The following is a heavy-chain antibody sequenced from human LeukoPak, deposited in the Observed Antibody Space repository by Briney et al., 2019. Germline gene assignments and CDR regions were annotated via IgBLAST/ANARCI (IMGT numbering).Heavy chain of an antibody. Sequence: SETLSLTCTVSGGSISSYYWSWIRQPPGKGLEWIGSIYYSGTTYYNPSLKSRVTISVDTSKNHFSLKLSSVTAAYTAVYYCTRHSAMTTLTFDPWGQGTLVTVSS. CDR3: TRHSAMTTLTFDP. D-gene: IGHD4-17*01. J-gene: IGHJ5*02. CDR2: IYYSGTT. V-gene: IGHV4-59*05. CDR1: GGSISSYY.